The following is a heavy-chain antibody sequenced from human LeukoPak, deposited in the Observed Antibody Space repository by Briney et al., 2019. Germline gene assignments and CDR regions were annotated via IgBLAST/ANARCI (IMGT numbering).Heavy chain of an antibody. Sequence: GGSLRLSCAASGFTFSRFWMHGVRQAPGKGLVWGSRINNDARDIIYTDTARGRFTLSRDNAKTTLYLQMNSLRAEDTAVYYCARDQSIAGPTTADYWGQGTLVTVSS. J-gene: IGHJ4*02. V-gene: IGHV3-74*01. CDR1: GFTFSRFW. CDR3: ARDQSIAGPTTADY. D-gene: IGHD1-26*01. CDR2: INNDARDI.